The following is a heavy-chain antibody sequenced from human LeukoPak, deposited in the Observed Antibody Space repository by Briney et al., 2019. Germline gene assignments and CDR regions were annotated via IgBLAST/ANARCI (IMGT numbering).Heavy chain of an antibody. CDR2: IWHDGSYE. D-gene: IGHD2-2*01. Sequence: PGRSLRLSCAASGFTFSRYGMHWVRQAPGKGLEWVAVIWHDGSYEYYADSVKGRFTISRDSSKNTLYLQMNSLRAEDTAVYYCARAPRYCSSTSCYGVDYWGQGTLVTVSS. V-gene: IGHV3-33*01. CDR3: ARAPRYCSSTSCYGVDY. CDR1: GFTFSRYG. J-gene: IGHJ4*02.